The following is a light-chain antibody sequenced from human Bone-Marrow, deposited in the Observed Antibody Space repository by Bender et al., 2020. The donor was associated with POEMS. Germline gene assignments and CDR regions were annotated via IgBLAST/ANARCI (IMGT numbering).Light chain of an antibody. CDR1: SSDVGGHNH. CDR2: DVS. Sequence: QSALTQPASVSGSPGQSIAMSCTGTSSDVGGHNHVSWYQQHSGKAPKLMIYDVSNRPSGVSDRFSGSKSGNTASLTISGLQAEDEADYYCSSYTSTSTVVFGGVTKLTVL. J-gene: IGLJ2*01. V-gene: IGLV2-14*01. CDR3: SSYTSTSTVV.